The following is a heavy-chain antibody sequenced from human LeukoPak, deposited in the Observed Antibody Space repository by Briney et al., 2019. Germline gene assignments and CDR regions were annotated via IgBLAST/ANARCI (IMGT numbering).Heavy chain of an antibody. CDR2: MYYSAST. CDR1: GGSISSSGYY. Sequence: SETLSLTCTVSGGSISSSGYYWGWIRQPPGKGLEWIGSMYYSASTYYNPSLKSRVTISVDTSKNQFSLKLRSVTAADTAVYYCAAIFPEDILTGPMGGDYWGQGTLVTVSS. D-gene: IGHD3-9*01. J-gene: IGHJ4*02. CDR3: AAIFPEDILTGPMGGDY. V-gene: IGHV4-39*07.